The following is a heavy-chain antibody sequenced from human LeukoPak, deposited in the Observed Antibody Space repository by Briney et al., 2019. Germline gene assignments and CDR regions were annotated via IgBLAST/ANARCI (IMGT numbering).Heavy chain of an antibody. Sequence: SVKVSCKASGGTFSCYAISWVRHAPGQGLEWMGGIIPIFGTANYAQKFQGRVTITADKSTSTAYMELSSLRSEDTAVYYCASIGYCSGGSCRHRDYWGQGNLVTVTS. CDR3: ASIGYCSGGSCRHRDY. CDR1: GGTFSCYA. V-gene: IGHV1-69*06. J-gene: IGHJ4*02. D-gene: IGHD2-15*01. CDR2: IIPIFGTA.